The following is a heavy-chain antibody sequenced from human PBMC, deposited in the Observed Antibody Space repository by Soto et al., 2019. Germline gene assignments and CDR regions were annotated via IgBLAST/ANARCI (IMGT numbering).Heavy chain of an antibody. Sequence: PWGSLRLSCAASGFTFSSYWMSWVRQAPGKGLEWVANIKQDGSEKYYVDSVKGRFTISRDNAKNSLYLQMNSLRAEDTAVYYCARDFPADKDAFDTWGQGTMVTVSS. CDR1: GFTFSSYW. J-gene: IGHJ3*02. CDR2: IKQDGSEK. CDR3: ARDFPADKDAFDT. V-gene: IGHV3-7*01.